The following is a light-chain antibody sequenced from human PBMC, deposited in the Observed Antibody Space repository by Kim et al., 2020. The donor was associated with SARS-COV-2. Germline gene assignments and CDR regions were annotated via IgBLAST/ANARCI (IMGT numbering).Light chain of an antibody. CDR1: QSVSSSY. V-gene: IGKV3-20*01. CDR3: QQYGSSPT. Sequence: LTPGERATLSCRASQSVSSSYLAWYQQKPGQAPRLLSYGASSRATGIPDRFSGSGSGKDFTLTISRLEPEDFAVYYCQQYGSSPTFGGGTKVDIK. CDR2: GAS. J-gene: IGKJ4*01.